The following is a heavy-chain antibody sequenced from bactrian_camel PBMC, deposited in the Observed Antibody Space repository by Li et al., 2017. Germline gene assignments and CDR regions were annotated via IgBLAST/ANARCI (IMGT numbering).Heavy chain of an antibody. CDR3: ATRLTYGGSWYSPDFGY. J-gene: IGHJ6*01. Sequence: QLVESGGGSVQVGGSLRLSCGVSGYTYASYCMGWFRQAPGKEREGVASMNSDGDEFYVDSVKGRFTISRDNAKNTLYLQMNSLKTEDTAVYYCATRLTYGGSWYSPDFGYWGQGTQVTVS. CDR1: GYTYASYC. D-gene: IGHD6*01. CDR2: MNSDGDE. V-gene: IGHV3S55*01.